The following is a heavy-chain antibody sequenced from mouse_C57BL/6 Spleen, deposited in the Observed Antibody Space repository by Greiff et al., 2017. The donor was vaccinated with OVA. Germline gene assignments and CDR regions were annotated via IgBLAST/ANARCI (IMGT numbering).Heavy chain of an antibody. Sequence: EVMLVESGGGLVKPGGSLKLSCAASGFTFSDYGMHWVRQAPEKGLEWVAYISSGSSTIYYADTVKGRFTISRDNAKNTLFLQMTSLRSEDTAMYYCARRAQGNFDYWGQGTTLTVSS. CDR3: ARRAQGNFDY. J-gene: IGHJ2*01. CDR1: GFTFSDYG. V-gene: IGHV5-17*01. CDR2: ISSGSSTI.